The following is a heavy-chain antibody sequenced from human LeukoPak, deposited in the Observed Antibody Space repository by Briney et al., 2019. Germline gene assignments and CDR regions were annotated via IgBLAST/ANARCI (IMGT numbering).Heavy chain of an antibody. CDR3: ARLEVYYDSSGYYNWFDP. J-gene: IGHJ5*02. D-gene: IGHD3-22*01. Sequence: SETLSLTCTVSGGTISSYYWSWIRQPPGKGLEWIGYIYYSGSTNYNPSLKRRVTISVDTSKNQFSLKLSSVTAADTAVYYCARLEVYYDSSGYYNWFDPWGQGTLVTVSS. CDR1: GGTISSYY. V-gene: IGHV4-59*08. CDR2: IYYSGST.